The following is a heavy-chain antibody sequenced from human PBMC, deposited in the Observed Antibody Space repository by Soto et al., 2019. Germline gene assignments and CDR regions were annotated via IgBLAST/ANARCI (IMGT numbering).Heavy chain of an antibody. D-gene: IGHD3-10*01. CDR1: GGSISSYY. CDR3: ARVFRDYYGSGVGGWFDP. CDR2: IYYSGST. Sequence: SETLSLTCTVSGGSISSYYWSWIRQPPGKGLEWIGYIYYSGSTNYNPSLKSRVTISVDTSKNQFSLKLSSVTAADTAVYYCARVFRDYYGSGVGGWFDPWGQGTLVTVSS. V-gene: IGHV4-59*01. J-gene: IGHJ5*02.